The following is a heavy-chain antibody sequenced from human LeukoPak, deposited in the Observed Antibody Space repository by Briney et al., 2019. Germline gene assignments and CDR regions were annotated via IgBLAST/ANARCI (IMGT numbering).Heavy chain of an antibody. CDR1: GFTFSSYA. D-gene: IGHD6-19*01. Sequence: PGRSLRLSCAASGFTFSSYATHWVRQAPGKGLEWVAVISYDGSNKYYADSVKGRFTISRDNSKNTLYLQMNSLRDEDTAVYYCARPRGQWLADAFVISGQGKMFTVSS. CDR3: ARPRGQWLADAFVI. J-gene: IGHJ3*02. CDR2: ISYDGSNK. V-gene: IGHV3-30*04.